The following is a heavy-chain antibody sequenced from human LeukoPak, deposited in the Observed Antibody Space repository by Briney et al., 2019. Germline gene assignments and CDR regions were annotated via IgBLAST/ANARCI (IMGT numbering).Heavy chain of an antibody. V-gene: IGHV1-46*01. D-gene: IGHD5-24*01. CDR2: INPSGGSP. CDR1: GYSFSSYY. J-gene: IGHJ4*02. Sequence: ASVKVSCKASGYSFSSYYIHWVRQAPGQGLEWMGLINPSGGSPSFTQKFQGRVTMTRDMSTSTVYMELSSLRSEDTAVYYCARAGRDGYSDFDYWGQGTLVTVSS. CDR3: ARAGRDGYSDFDY.